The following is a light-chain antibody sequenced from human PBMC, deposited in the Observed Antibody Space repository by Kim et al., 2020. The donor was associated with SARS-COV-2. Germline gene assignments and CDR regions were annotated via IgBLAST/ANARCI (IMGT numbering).Light chain of an antibody. V-gene: IGKV3-11*01. Sequence: LLTPEETATLSCRASQSVSSHLACYQQKPGQAPRLLIYDAYKRATGVPAMFCGSGSGTDFTLTIGSLDPEDFAVYYCQQRSDWVTFGGGTKVDIK. J-gene: IGKJ4*01. CDR1: QSVSSH. CDR3: QQRSDWVT. CDR2: DAY.